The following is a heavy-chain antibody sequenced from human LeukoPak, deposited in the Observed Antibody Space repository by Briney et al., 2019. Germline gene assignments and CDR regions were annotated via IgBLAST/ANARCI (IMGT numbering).Heavy chain of an antibody. CDR2: ISSRSSTI. J-gene: IGHJ3*02. Sequence: GGSLRLSCAASGFTFSSYSMNWLRQAPGKGLEWVSYISSRSSTIHYADSVKGRFTISRDNAKNSLYLQMNSLRDEDTAVYYCARDTNYYDSSGYSHHAFDIWGQGTMVTVSS. D-gene: IGHD3-22*01. V-gene: IGHV3-48*02. CDR1: GFTFSSYS. CDR3: ARDTNYYDSSGYSHHAFDI.